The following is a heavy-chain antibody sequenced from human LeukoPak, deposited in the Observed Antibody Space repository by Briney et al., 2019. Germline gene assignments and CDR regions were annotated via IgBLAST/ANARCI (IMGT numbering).Heavy chain of an antibody. V-gene: IGHV4-34*01. CDR3: ARIRGYYSRYYYYGMDV. Sequence: PSETLSLTCAVYGGSFSGYYWSWIRQPPGKGLEWIGEINHSGSTNYNPSLKSRVTILVDTSKNQFSLKLSSVTAADTAVYYCARIRGYYSRYYYYGMDVWGQGTTVTVSS. CDR1: GGSFSGYY. CDR2: INHSGST. D-gene: IGHD3-3*01. J-gene: IGHJ6*02.